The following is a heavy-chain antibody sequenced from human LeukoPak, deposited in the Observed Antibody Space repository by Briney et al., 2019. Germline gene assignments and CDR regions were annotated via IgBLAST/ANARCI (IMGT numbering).Heavy chain of an antibody. V-gene: IGHV3-30-3*01. CDR3: ARAQYSSTSCYSAPCGNWFDP. D-gene: IGHD2-2*01. Sequence: GRSLRLSCAASGFTFSSYAMHWVRQAPGKGLEWVVVISYDGSNKYYADSVKGRFTISRDNSKNTLYLQMNSLRAEDTAVYYCARAQYSSTSCYSAPCGNWFDPWGQGTLVTVSS. J-gene: IGHJ5*02. CDR2: ISYDGSNK. CDR1: GFTFSSYA.